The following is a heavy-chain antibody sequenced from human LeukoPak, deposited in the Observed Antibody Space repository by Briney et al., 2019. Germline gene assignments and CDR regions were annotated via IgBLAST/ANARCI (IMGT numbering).Heavy chain of an antibody. D-gene: IGHD3-10*01. CDR2: ISAYNGNT. CDR1: GYTFTSYG. J-gene: IGHJ4*02. CDR3: ARDTYYYGSGSDHSYDY. Sequence: ASMKVSCKASGYTFTSYGISWVRQAPGQGLEWMGWISAYNGNTNYAQKLQGRVTMTTDTSTSTAYMELRSLRSDDTAVYYCARDTYYYGSGSDHSYDYWGQGTLVTVSS. V-gene: IGHV1-18*04.